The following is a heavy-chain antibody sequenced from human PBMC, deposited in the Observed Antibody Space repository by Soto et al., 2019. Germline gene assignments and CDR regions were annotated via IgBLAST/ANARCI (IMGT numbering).Heavy chain of an antibody. D-gene: IGHD3-3*01. CDR2: IIPIFGTA. J-gene: IGHJ4*02. CDR1: GGTFSSYA. V-gene: IGHV1-69*12. Sequence: QVQLVQSGAEVKKPGSSVKVSCKASGGTFSSYAISWVRQAPGQGLEWMGGIIPIFGTANYAQKFQGRVRITADEATSTADMELSSLRAEDTAVYYWERVLSGYRFDYWGQGTLVTVSS. CDR3: ERVLSGYRFDY.